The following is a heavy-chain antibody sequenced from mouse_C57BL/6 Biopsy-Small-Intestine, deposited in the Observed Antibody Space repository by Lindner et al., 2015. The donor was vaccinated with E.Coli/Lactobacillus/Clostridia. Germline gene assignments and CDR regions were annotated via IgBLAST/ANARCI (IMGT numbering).Heavy chain of an antibody. CDR3: TRTDY. CDR2: FSPQSGDT. V-gene: IGHV1-9*01. Sequence: VQLQESGPALVKPGASVKLSCKATGYTFAAYWIEWVKQRPGHGLEWIGGFSPQSGDTNYNEKFEDKATFSADTSSNTAYMQLSSLTTEDSAIYYCTRTDYWGHGTSLTVSS. CDR1: GYTFAAYW. J-gene: IGHJ2*02.